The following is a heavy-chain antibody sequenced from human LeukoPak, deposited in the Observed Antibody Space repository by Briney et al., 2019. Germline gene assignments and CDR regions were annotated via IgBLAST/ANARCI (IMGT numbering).Heavy chain of an antibody. J-gene: IGHJ4*02. CDR3: ARTPHSSSWYYFDY. CDR1: GFSLSTSGMC. D-gene: IGHD6-13*01. Sequence: SGPTLVNPTQTLTLTCTFSGFSLSTSGMCVSWIRQPPGKALEWLARIDWDDDKYYSTSLKTRLTISKDTSKNQVVLTMTNMDPVDTATSYCARTPHSSSWYYFDYWGQGTLVTVSS. CDR2: IDWDDDK. V-gene: IGHV2-70*11.